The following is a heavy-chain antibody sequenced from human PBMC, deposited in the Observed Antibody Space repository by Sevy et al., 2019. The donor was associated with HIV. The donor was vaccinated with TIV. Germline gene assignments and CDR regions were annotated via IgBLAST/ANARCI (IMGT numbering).Heavy chain of an antibody. D-gene: IGHD4-17*01. V-gene: IGHV4-30-2*01. CDR3: ARDGGTMTTPGCLDF. J-gene: IGHJ3*01. CDR2: IYHSGNT. CDR1: GASISSGVYS. Sequence: SETLSLTCAVSGASISSGVYSWNWIRQPPGKGLEWIGYIYHSGNTYYNPSLKRRVTISVDRSNNQFSLKMRSVTAADTAVYYCARDGGTMTTPGCLDFWGQGIMVTVSS.